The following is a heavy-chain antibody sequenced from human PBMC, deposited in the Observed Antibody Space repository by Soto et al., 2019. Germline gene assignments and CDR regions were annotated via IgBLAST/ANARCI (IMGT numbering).Heavy chain of an antibody. D-gene: IGHD3-22*01. CDR1: GFTFSNYA. CDR3: ARAPYGNSGYYEYFDY. CDR2: ISNNGGST. Sequence: LRLSCAASGFTFSNYALHWVRQAPGKGLEYVSAISNNGGSTYYANSVKGRFTISRDNSKNTLYLQMGSLRPEDTALYYCARAPYGNSGYYEYFDYWGQGTLVTVSS. V-gene: IGHV3-64*01. J-gene: IGHJ4*02.